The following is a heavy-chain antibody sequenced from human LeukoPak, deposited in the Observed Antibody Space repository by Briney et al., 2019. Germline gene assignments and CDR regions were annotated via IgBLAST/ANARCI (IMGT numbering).Heavy chain of an antibody. J-gene: IGHJ4*02. CDR3: VKEELPRLWSLGY. CDR1: GFTFSNYA. Sequence: GGSLRLSCAASGFTFSNYAMTWVRQAPGKGLEWVSSISASAAMTYYADAVKGRFSISRDNSKNTLYLQMNSLRPEDTAVYHCVKEELPRLWSLGYWGQGTLVTVSS. D-gene: IGHD1-7*01. CDR2: ISASAAMT. V-gene: IGHV3-23*01.